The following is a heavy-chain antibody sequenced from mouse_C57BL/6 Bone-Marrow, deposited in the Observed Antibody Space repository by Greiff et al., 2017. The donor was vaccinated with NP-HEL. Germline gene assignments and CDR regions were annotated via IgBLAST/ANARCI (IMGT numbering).Heavy chain of an antibody. CDR3: ARRAAQAPYYFDY. CDR1: GYTFTSYW. CDR2: INPSSSYT. V-gene: IGHV1-7*01. J-gene: IGHJ2*01. D-gene: IGHD3-2*02. Sequence: VQLQQSGAELAKPGASVKLSCKASGYTFTSYWMHWVKQRPGQGLEWIGYINPSSSYTKYNQKFKDKATLTADKSSSTAYMQLSSLTYEDSAVYYCARRAAQAPYYFDYWGQGTTLTVSS.